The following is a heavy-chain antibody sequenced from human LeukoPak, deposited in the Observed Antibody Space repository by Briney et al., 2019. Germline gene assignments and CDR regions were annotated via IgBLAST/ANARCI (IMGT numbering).Heavy chain of an antibody. D-gene: IGHD6-19*01. V-gene: IGHV3-74*01. CDR2: INTDGSST. CDR3: ARHYSSGWHDY. J-gene: IGHJ4*02. Sequence: GGSLRLSCTASGFTFSSYWMYWVRQAPGKGLMWVSRINTDGSSTAYADSVKGRFTISRDNSKNTLYLQMNSLRAEDTAVYYCARHYSSGWHDYWGQGTLVTVSS. CDR1: GFTFSSYW.